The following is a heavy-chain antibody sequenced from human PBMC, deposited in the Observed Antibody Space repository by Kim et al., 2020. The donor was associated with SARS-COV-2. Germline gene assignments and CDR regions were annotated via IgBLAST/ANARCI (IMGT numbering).Heavy chain of an antibody. CDR1: GDSASSNSAT. D-gene: IGHD2-15*01. J-gene: IGHJ5*02. Sequence: SQTLSLTCAISGDSASSNSATWNWIRQSPSRGLEWLGRTYYRSKWYNDYAVSVKSRITINPDTSKNQFSLHLNSVTPEDTAVYYCARKVPVSGPSWFDPWSQGTLVTVSS. CDR3: ARKVPVSGPSWFDP. V-gene: IGHV6-1*01. CDR2: TYYRSKWYN.